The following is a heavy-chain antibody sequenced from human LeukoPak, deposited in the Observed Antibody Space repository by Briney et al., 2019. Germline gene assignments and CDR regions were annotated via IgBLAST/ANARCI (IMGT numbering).Heavy chain of an antibody. D-gene: IGHD6-19*01. CDR3: ARVSDISVAAYFDY. CDR1: GFTFSSYE. V-gene: IGHV3-48*03. Sequence: GGSLRLSCAASGFTFSSYEMNWVRQAPGKGLEGVSYISSSGSTIYYADSVKGRFTISRDNAKNSLYLQMNGLRAEDTALYYCARVSDISVAAYFDYWGQGTLVTVSS. J-gene: IGHJ4*02. CDR2: ISSSGSTI.